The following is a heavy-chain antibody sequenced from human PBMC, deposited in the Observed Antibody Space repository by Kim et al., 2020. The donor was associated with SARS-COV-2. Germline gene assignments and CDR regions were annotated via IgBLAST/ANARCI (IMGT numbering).Heavy chain of an antibody. J-gene: IGHJ4*02. Sequence: LSLTCAASGFTFSSYGMHWVRQAPGKGLEWVAVIWYDGSNKYYADSVKGRFTISRDNSKNTLYLQMNSLRAEDTAVYYCARDREVVWGSYPFDYWGQGTLVTVSS. CDR3: ARDREVVWGSYPFDY. V-gene: IGHV3-33*01. CDR1: GFTFSSYG. D-gene: IGHD3-16*02. CDR2: IWYDGSNK.